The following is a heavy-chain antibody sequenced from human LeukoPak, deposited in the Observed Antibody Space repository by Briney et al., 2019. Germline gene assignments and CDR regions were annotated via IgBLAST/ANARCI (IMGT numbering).Heavy chain of an antibody. CDR2: ISSSSSYI. J-gene: IGHJ4*02. Sequence: GGSLRLSCAASGFTFSSYSMNWVRQAPGKGLEWVLSISSSSSYIYYADSVKGRFTISRDNAKNSLYLQMNSLRADDTAVYYCARVPRGSSPWYFDYWGQGTLVTVSS. V-gene: IGHV3-21*01. CDR1: GFTFSSYS. CDR3: ARVPRGSSPWYFDY. D-gene: IGHD6-13*01.